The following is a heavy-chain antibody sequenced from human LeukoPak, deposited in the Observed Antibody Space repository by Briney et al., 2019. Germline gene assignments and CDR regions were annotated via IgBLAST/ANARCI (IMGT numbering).Heavy chain of an antibody. D-gene: IGHD2-2*01. CDR2: IYYSGST. J-gene: IGHJ5*02. Sequence: PSETLSLTCTVSGGSISSGDYYWSWIRQPPGKGLEWIGYIYYSGSTYYNPSLKSRVTISVDTSKNQFSLKLSSVTAADTAVYYCARAKSVVVVPAAMRKGWFDPWGQGTLVTVSS. V-gene: IGHV4-30-4*01. CDR1: GGSISSGDYY. CDR3: ARAKSVVVVPAAMRKGWFDP.